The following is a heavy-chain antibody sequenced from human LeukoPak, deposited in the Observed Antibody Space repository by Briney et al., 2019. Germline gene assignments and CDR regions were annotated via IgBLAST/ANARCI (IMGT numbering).Heavy chain of an antibody. V-gene: IGHV3-23*01. CDR3: ARVVFGVGAVDY. D-gene: IGHD1-26*01. CDR1: GFTFSSYA. CDR2: ISGSGGST. Sequence: GGSLRLSCAASGFTFSSYAMSWVRQAPGKGLEWVSAISGSGGSTYYADSVKGRFTISRDNSKNTLYLQMNSLRAEDTAVYYCARVVFGVGAVDYWGQGTLVTVSS. J-gene: IGHJ4*02.